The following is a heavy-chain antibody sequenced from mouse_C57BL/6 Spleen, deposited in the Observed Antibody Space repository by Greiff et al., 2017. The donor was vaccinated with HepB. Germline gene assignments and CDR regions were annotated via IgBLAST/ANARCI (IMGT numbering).Heavy chain of an antibody. D-gene: IGHD1-1*01. CDR2: ISSGGSYT. CDR1: GFTFSSYG. V-gene: IGHV5-6*01. CDR3: ARQGTTGYFDV. Sequence: EVHLVESGGDLVKPGGSLKLSCAASGFTFSSYGMSWVRQTPDKRLEWVATISSGGSYTYYPDSVKGRFTISRDNAKNTLYLQMSSLKSEDTAMYYCARQGTTGYFDVWGTGTTVTVSS. J-gene: IGHJ1*03.